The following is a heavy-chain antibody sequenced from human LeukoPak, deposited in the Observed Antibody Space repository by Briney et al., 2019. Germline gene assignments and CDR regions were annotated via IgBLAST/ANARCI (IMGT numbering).Heavy chain of an antibody. V-gene: IGHV3-21*01. CDR2: ISSSSSYI. Sequence: GGSLRLSCAASGFTFSSYSMNWVRQAPGKGLEWVSSISSSSSYIYYADSVKGRFTISRDNAKKSLYLQMNSLRAEDTAVYYCARDPVYYFDSSGYYVYWGQGTLVTVSS. J-gene: IGHJ4*02. CDR1: GFTFSSYS. D-gene: IGHD3-22*01. CDR3: ARDPVYYFDSSGYYVY.